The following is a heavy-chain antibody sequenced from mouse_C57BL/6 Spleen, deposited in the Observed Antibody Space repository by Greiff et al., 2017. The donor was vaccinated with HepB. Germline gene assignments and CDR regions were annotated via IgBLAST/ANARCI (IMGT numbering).Heavy chain of an antibody. CDR1: GYEFSSYW. D-gene: IGHD1-1*01. V-gene: IGHV1-80*01. CDR3: ASCLITPVVAYYFDY. CDR2: IYPGDGDT. Sequence: QVQLKQSGAELVKPGASVKISCKASGYEFSSYWMNWVKQRPGKGLEWIGQIYPGDGDTKYNGKFKGKATLTADTSSSTAYMQLSSLTSEDSAVSFCASCLITPVVAYYFDYWGQGTTLTVSS. J-gene: IGHJ2*01.